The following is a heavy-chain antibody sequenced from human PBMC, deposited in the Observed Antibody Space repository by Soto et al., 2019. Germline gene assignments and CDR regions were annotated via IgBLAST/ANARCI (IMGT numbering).Heavy chain of an antibody. CDR1: GGSISSGGYY. Sequence: QVQLQESGPGLVKPSQTLSLTCTVSGGSISSGGYYWSWIRQHPGKGLEYIGYIYYSGSTYYNPSFKSRVTISVDTSKNQFSLKLVSVTAADTAVYYCSRVSPVEMATNFDYWGQGTLVTVSS. J-gene: IGHJ4*02. CDR2: IYYSGST. CDR3: SRVSPVEMATNFDY. V-gene: IGHV4-31*03. D-gene: IGHD5-12*01.